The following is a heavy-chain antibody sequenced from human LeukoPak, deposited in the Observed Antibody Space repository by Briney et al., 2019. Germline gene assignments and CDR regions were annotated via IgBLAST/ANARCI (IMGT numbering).Heavy chain of an antibody. V-gene: IGHV3-7*01. CDR3: ARDPGFSSFDY. CDR1: TLTFSTYW. J-gene: IGHJ4*02. CDR2: INQDGSVK. D-gene: IGHD3-3*02. Sequence: GGSLRLSCAASTLTFSTYWMTWVRQTPGKGLEFVANINQDGSVKNYVGSVKGRFTISRDNAKNSLYLQMNSLRADDTAVYYRARDPGFSSFDYWGQGTLVTVSS.